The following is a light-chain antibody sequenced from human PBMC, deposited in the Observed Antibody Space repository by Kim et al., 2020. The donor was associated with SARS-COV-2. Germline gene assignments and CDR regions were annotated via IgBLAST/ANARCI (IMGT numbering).Light chain of an antibody. Sequence: ASFKLPCTLSRGHSSYAIAWHQQQPEKGPRYLMKLNSDGSHSKGDGIPDRFSGSSSGAERYLTISSLQSEDEADYYCQTWGTGIVVFGGGTQLTVL. CDR1: RGHSSYA. CDR2: LNSDGSH. V-gene: IGLV4-69*01. J-gene: IGLJ2*01. CDR3: QTWGTGIVV.